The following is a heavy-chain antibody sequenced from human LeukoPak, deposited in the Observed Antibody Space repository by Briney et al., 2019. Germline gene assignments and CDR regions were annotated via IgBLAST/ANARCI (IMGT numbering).Heavy chain of an antibody. D-gene: IGHD3-16*01. CDR3: ARGLGEPYNWFDP. CDR1: GYTFTGYY. J-gene: IGHJ5*02. CDR2: INPNSGGT. V-gene: IGHV1-2*02. Sequence: ASVKVSCKASGYTFTGYYMHWVRQAPGQGLEWMGWINPNSGGTNYAQKFQGRVTMTRDTSISTAYMELSRLRSGDTAVYYCARGLGEPYNWFDPWGQGTLVTVSS.